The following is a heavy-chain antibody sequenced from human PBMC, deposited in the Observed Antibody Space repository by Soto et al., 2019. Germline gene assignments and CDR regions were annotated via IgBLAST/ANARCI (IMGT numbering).Heavy chain of an antibody. V-gene: IGHV1-3*01. CDR2: INVGNGDT. CDR1: GYSFSRYC. Sequence: QVQLVQSETEVKKPGASVKVSCKASGYSFSRYCMHWVRQAPGQGLEWVGWINVGNGDTKYSQNLQGRVSITRDTSASTLYMEVSSLTSEDTAVYYCAREGEKLERRFYHGLDVWGQGTTVTVSS. J-gene: IGHJ6*02. CDR3: AREGEKLERRFYHGLDV. D-gene: IGHD1-1*01.